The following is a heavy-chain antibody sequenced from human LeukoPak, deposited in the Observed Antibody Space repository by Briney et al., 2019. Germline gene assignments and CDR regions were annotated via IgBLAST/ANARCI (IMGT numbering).Heavy chain of an antibody. V-gene: IGHV3-23*01. CDR3: AELGITRIGGV. J-gene: IGHJ6*04. CDR1: GFTFSSYG. D-gene: IGHD3-10*02. Sequence: PGGSLRLSCAASGFTFSSYGMGWVRQGPGKGLEWVSSFSSSGAGTYYADSVKDRFTIHRDNAKNSLYLQMNSRRAEDTAVYYCAELGITRIGGVWGKGTTVTISS. CDR2: FSSSGAGT.